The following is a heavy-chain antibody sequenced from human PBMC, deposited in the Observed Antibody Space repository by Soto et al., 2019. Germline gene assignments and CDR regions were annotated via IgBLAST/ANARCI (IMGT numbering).Heavy chain of an antibody. D-gene: IGHD2-15*01. CDR1: SPSLTLYY. J-gene: IGHJ4*02. CDR2: IYYSGST. V-gene: IGHV4-59*01. CDR3: ARDAGGPGDY. Sequence: SDTLSLTCTFDSPSLTLYYLGLIRQPPGKGLEWIGYIYYSGSTSYNPSLTSRVTLSADTSKNQFSLKLRSVTAADTAVYYCARDAGGPGDYWGQGVLVTVSS.